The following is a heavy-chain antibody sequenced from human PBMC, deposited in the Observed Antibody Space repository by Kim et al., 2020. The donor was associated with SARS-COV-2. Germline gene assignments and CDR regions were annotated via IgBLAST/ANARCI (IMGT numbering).Heavy chain of an antibody. CDR2: ISSSSSYT. Sequence: GGSLRLSCAASGFTFSDYYMRWIRQAPGKGLEWVSYISSSSSYTYYADSVKGRLTISRDNAKNPLYLQMNSLRAEDTAVYYCARSRITIVRTLFRVIGGMDVWGQGTTVTVSS. J-gene: IGHJ6*02. D-gene: IGHD3-10*01. CDR1: GFTFSDYY. CDR3: ARSRITIVRTLFRVIGGMDV. V-gene: IGHV3-11*06.